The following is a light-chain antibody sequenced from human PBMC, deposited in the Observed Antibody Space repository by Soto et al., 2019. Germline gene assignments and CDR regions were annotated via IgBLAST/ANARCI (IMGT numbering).Light chain of an antibody. CDR2: EVS. CDR1: SSDVGGYNY. V-gene: IGLV2-14*01. CDR3: SSFTSTHPGV. J-gene: IGLJ3*02. Sequence: QSVLTQPASVSGSPGQSITISCTGTSSDVGGYNYVSWYQQYPGKAPKLMIYEVSNRPSGVSNRFSGSKSGNTASLTISGLQAEDEADYYCSSFTSTHPGVFGGGTKVTVL.